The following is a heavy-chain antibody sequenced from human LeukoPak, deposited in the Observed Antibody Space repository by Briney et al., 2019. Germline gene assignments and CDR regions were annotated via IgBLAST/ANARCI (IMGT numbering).Heavy chain of an antibody. Sequence: GGSLRLSCAASGFTVSSNYMSWVRQAPGKGLEWVSVIYSGGSTYYADSVKGRFTISRDNSKNTLYLQMNSLRAEDTAVYYCAGTYYDILTGYYADYWGQGTLVTVSS. CDR1: GFTVSSNY. D-gene: IGHD3-9*01. V-gene: IGHV3-53*01. CDR3: AGTYYDILTGYYADY. CDR2: IYSGGST. J-gene: IGHJ4*02.